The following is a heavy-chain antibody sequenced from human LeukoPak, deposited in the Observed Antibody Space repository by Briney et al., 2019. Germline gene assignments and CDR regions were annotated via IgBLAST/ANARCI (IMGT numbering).Heavy chain of an antibody. CDR3: ARLHRVLLWFGEFSSYMDV. D-gene: IGHD3-10*01. Sequence: SETLSLTCTVSGGSISSSSYYWGWIRQPPGKGLEWIGSIYYSGSTYYNPSLKSRVTISVDTSKNQFSLKLSSVTAADTAVYYCARLHRVLLWFGEFSSYMDVWGKGTTVTISS. J-gene: IGHJ6*03. CDR1: GGSISSSSYY. CDR2: IYYSGST. V-gene: IGHV4-39*01.